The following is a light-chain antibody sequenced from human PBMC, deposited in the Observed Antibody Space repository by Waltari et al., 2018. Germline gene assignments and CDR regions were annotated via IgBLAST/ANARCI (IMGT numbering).Light chain of an antibody. CDR2: DVS. CDR3: SSYTSSTTLV. J-gene: IGLJ3*02. CDR1: SSDVGGYNY. Sequence: QSALTQPASVSGSPGQSITISCTGTSSDVGGYNYVSWYQQHPGKVPKLMLFDVSNRPSGVSDRFSGAKSGNTASLTISGFQGEDEADYYCSSYTSSTTLVFGGGTKLTVL. V-gene: IGLV2-14*03.